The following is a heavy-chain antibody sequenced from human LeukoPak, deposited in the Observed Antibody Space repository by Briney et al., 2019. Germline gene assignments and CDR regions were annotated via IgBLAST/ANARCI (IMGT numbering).Heavy chain of an antibody. Sequence: GGSLRLSCAASGFTSSSYWMHWVRQAPGKGLEWVSGISWNSGTIGYADSVKGRFTISRDNAKNSLHLQMNSLRAEDTALYYCVKGAAYHLGDAFDIWGQGTMVTVSS. CDR2: ISWNSGTI. CDR3: VKGAAYHLGDAFDI. V-gene: IGHV3-9*02. D-gene: IGHD2-15*01. CDR1: GFTSSSYW. J-gene: IGHJ3*02.